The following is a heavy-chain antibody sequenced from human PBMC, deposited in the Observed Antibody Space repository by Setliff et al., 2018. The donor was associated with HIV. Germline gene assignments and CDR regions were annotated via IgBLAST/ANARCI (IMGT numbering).Heavy chain of an antibody. V-gene: IGHV3-11*01. CDR3: TRARPGITGTTIVSHYYYYYMDV. CDR1: GFSLSDYR. Sequence: LRLSCAASGFSLSDYRMSWIRQAPGKGLEWLSYISGSGNNIKYVDSVKGRFSISRDNAKNSLFLQMNSLKTEDTAVYYCTRARPGITGTTIVSHYYYYYMDVWGKGTTVTSP. J-gene: IGHJ6*03. D-gene: IGHD1-7*01. CDR2: ISGSGNNI.